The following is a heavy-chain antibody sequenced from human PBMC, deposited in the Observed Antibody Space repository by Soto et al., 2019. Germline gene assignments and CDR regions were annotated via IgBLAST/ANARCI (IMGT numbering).Heavy chain of an antibody. D-gene: IGHD2-8*02. J-gene: IGHJ4*02. CDR1: GGSISSGGYS. V-gene: IGHV4-30-2*01. Sequence: SETLSLTCAVSGGSISSGGYSWSWIRQPPGKGLEWIGYIYHSRSNNYNTTLKRQVTISVDRSKNQFSLKLSSVTAADTAVYYCARDKITGLFDYWGQGTLVTVSS. CDR3: ARDKITGLFDY. CDR2: IYHSRSN.